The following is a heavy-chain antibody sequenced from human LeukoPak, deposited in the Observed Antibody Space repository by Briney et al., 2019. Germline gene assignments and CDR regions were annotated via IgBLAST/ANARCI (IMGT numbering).Heavy chain of an antibody. CDR2: ISYDGSNK. Sequence: GGSLRLPCAASGFTFSSYGMHWVRQAPGKGLEWVAVISYDGSNKYYADSVKGRFTISRDNSKNTLYLQMNSLRAEDTAVYYCAKGGYYDSSGYLHSNNYWGQGTLVTVSS. CDR3: AKGGYYDSSGYLHSNNY. D-gene: IGHD3-22*01. V-gene: IGHV3-30*18. J-gene: IGHJ4*02. CDR1: GFTFSSYG.